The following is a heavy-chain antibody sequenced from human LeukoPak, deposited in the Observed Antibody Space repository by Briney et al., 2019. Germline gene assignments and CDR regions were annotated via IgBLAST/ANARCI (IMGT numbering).Heavy chain of an antibody. V-gene: IGHV4-59*01. CDR2: IYYSGST. J-gene: IGHJ4*02. D-gene: IGHD5-24*01. Sequence: PSETLSLTCTVSGGSISSYYWSWIRQPPRKGLEWIGYIYYSGSTNYNPSLKSRVTISVDTAKNQFYLKLSSVTAADTAVYYCASSKNGYPGATWDYWGQGTLVTVSS. CDR1: GGSISSYY. CDR3: ASSKNGYPGATWDY.